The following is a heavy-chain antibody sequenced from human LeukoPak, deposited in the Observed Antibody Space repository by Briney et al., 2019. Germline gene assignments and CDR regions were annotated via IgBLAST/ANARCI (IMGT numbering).Heavy chain of an antibody. J-gene: IGHJ6*01. CDR3: ASGSLGHYRSSSYITPPYYYCGMDV. CDR2: INNSGST. D-gene: IGHD6-13*01. CDR1: GGSFSGYY. Sequence: SETLSLTCAVYGGSFSGYYWSWIRQPPGKGLEWIGEINNSGSTNYNPSLKSRVTISVDTSKNQFSLKLSSVTAADTAVYYCASGSLGHYRSSSYITPPYYYCGMDVCRQASTVTVSS. V-gene: IGHV4-34*01.